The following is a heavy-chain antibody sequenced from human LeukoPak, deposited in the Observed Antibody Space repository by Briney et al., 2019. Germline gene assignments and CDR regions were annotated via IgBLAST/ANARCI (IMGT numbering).Heavy chain of an antibody. CDR2: IYSSGNT. V-gene: IGHV4-39*01. Sequence: SETLSLTCAVSGASISSIDYYWGWVRQSPGMGLEWIGNIYSSGNTYCNASLKSRVTMYIDTSKNQFSLKLSSVTAADTAVYYCARHPSYSSSWFDPWGQGTLVTVSS. CDR1: GASISSIDYY. CDR3: ARHPSYSSSWFDP. D-gene: IGHD6-13*01. J-gene: IGHJ5*02.